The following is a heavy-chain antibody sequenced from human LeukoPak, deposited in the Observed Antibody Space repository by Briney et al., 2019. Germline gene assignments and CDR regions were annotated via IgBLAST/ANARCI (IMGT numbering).Heavy chain of an antibody. V-gene: IGHV4-34*01. Sequence: SGTLSLTCAVSGGSFSGYSWSWIRQPPGKGLEWIGEINHSGSTNYNPSLKSRVTMSVDTSKNQFSLKLTSVTAADTAVYYCATSGKGDYWGQGTLVTVSS. CDR2: INHSGST. CDR1: GGSFSGYS. D-gene: IGHD3-10*01. J-gene: IGHJ4*02. CDR3: ATSGKGDY.